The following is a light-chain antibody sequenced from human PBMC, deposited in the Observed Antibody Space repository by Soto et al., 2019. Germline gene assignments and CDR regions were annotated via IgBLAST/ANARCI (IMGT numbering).Light chain of an antibody. V-gene: IGLV3-21*02. Sequence: SYELTQPPSVSVAPGQTARITCGGNNIGSKSVHWYQQKPGQAPVLVVYDDSDRPSGIXERFSGSNSGNTATLTISRVEAXXXXXYYCQVWDSSSDHPVFGGGTKLTVL. CDR3: QVWDSSSDHPV. CDR1: NIGSKS. CDR2: DDS. J-gene: IGLJ2*01.